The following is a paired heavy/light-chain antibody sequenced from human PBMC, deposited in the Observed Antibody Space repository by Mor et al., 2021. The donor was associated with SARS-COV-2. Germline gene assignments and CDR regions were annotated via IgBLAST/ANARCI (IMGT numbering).Light chain of an antibody. CDR1: SGINVGTYR. J-gene: IGLJ2*01. Sequence: QAVLTQPSSLSASPGASASLTCTLRSGINVGTYRIYWYQQKPGSPPQYLLRYKSDSDKQQGSGVPSRFSGSKDASANAGILLISGLQSEDEADYYCMIWHSSSVVFGGGTKLTVL. V-gene: IGLV5-45*03. CDR2: YKSDSDK. CDR3: MIWHSSSVV.
Heavy chain of an antibody. V-gene: IGHV1-18*04. Sequence: QVHLVQSGAELKKPGASVKVSCKASDYTFANYGISWVRQAPGQGLEWMGWISAYNGNTNYAERFQGRVTMTTDTSTSTAYMELRSLRSDDTAVYYCARDLSYYDSRGFYNVYELDSWGQGTLVTVSS. CDR2: ISAYNGNT. D-gene: IGHD3-22*01. J-gene: IGHJ4*02. CDR3: ARDLSYYDSRGFYNVYELDS. CDR1: DYTFANYG.